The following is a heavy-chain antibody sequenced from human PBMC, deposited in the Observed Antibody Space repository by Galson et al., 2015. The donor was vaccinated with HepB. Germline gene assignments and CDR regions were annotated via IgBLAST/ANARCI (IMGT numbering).Heavy chain of an antibody. D-gene: IGHD1-1*01. CDR1: GFTFSSYV. CDR3: ARAPRRRDAGFSIRPLRPFYYMDV. V-gene: IGHV3-30-3*01. J-gene: IGHJ6*03. Sequence: SLRLSCAASGFTFSSYVIYWVRQAPGKGLEWVAIISSDGSNKYHADSVKGRLTVSRDNSKNTLYLQMNSLRAEDTAVYYCARAPRRRDAGFSIRPLRPFYYMDVWGKGTTVTVSS. CDR2: ISSDGSNK.